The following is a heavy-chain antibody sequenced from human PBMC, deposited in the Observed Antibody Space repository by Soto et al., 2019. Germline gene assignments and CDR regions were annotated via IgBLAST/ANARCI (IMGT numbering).Heavy chain of an antibody. CDR1: GYSCTSYW. CDR2: IYPGDSDT. V-gene: IGHV5-51*01. CDR3: ARRRRKYSSYMDV. Sequence: GESLKISCKGSGYSCTSYWIGWVRQMPGKGLEWMGIIYPGDSDTRYSPSFQGQVTISADKSISTAYLQWSSLKASDTAMYYCARRRRKYSSYMDVWGQGTTVTVSS. D-gene: IGHD6-6*01. J-gene: IGHJ6*02.